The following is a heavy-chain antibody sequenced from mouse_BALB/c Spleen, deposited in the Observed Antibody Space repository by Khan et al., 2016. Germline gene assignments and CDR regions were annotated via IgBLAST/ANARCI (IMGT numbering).Heavy chain of an antibody. D-gene: IGHD1-1*01. J-gene: IGHJ3*01. CDR1: GYTFTSYY. V-gene: IGHV1S81*02. CDR3: TRPDGSSYWFAY. Sequence: QVQLQQSGAELVKPGASVKLSCKASGYTFTSYYMYWVKQRPGQGLEWIGEINPSNGGTNFNEKFKSKATLTADKSSSTAYMQLSSLTSEDSAVYYCTRPDGSSYWFAYWGQGTLVTVSA. CDR2: INPSNGGT.